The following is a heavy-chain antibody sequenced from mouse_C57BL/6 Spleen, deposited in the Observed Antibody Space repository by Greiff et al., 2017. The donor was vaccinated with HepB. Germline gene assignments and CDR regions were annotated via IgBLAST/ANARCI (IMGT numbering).Heavy chain of an antibody. CDR3: ANYGYDGGYYFDY. D-gene: IGHD2-2*01. CDR2: IYPGSGST. V-gene: IGHV1-55*01. Sequence: VKLQQPGAELVKPGASVKMSCKASGYTFTSYWITWVKQRPGQGLEWIGDIYPGSGSTNYNEKFKSKATLTVDTSSSTAYMQLSSLTSEDSAVYYCANYGYDGGYYFDYWGQGTTLTVSS. J-gene: IGHJ2*01. CDR1: GYTFTSYW.